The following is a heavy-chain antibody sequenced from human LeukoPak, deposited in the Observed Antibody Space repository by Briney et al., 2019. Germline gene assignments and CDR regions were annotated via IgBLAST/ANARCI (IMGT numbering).Heavy chain of an antibody. J-gene: IGHJ4*02. V-gene: IGHV5-51*01. CDR1: GYTFTNYW. Sequence: GESLNISCKASGYTFTNYWMGWVRQMPGKGLEYMGIIYPDDSDTRYSPSFKGQVTISADKSINTSYLQWNSLKASDTARYDCVRRDFDYWGQGTLVTVSS. CDR3: VRRDFDY. CDR2: IYPDDSDT.